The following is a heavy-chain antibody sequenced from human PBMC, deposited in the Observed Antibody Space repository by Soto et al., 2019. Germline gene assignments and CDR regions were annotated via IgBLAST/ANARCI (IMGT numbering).Heavy chain of an antibody. CDR3: ARATPVTTLDYYGMDV. Sequence: QVQLVQSGAEVKKPGASVKVSCKASGYTFTGYYMHWVRQAPGQGLEWMGWINPNSGDTNYAQKFQGRVTMTRDTSISTAYMELSRLRSDDTAVYYCARATPVTTLDYYGMDVWGQGTTVTVSS. V-gene: IGHV1-2*02. CDR1: GYTFTGYY. J-gene: IGHJ6*02. CDR2: INPNSGDT. D-gene: IGHD4-17*01.